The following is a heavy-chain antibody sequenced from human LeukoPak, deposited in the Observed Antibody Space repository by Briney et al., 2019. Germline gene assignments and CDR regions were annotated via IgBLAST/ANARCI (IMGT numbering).Heavy chain of an antibody. CDR1: GGSISSSSYY. CDR3: ARASYSYDISGWVPFDY. D-gene: IGHD3-22*01. V-gene: IGHV4-39*07. CDR2: IYYSGST. J-gene: IGHJ4*02. Sequence: SETLSLTCTVSGGSISSSSYYWGWLRQPPGKGLEWIVSIYYSGSTYYNPSLKSRVTISGDTSENQFSLRLSSVTAADTAVYYCARASYSYDISGWVPFDYWGQGTLVTVSS.